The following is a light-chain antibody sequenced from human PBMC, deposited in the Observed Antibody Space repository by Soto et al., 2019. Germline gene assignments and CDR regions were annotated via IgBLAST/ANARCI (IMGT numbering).Light chain of an antibody. CDR2: WAS. CDR3: QQYYSAPHT. Sequence: DIVMTQSPDSLAVSLGEGATDNCKSSQSVLYSSNNKNYLAWYQQKPGQPPTLLIYWASTRESGVPDRFSGSGSGTDFTLTISSLQAEDVAVYYCQQYYSAPHTFGQGTKLEIK. J-gene: IGKJ2*01. CDR1: QSVLYSSNNKNY. V-gene: IGKV4-1*01.